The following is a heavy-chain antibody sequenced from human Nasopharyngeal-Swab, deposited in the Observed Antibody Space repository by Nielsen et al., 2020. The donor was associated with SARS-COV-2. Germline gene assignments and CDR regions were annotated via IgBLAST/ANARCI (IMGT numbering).Heavy chain of an antibody. J-gene: IGHJ4*02. CDR2: ISVSGGNT. CDR1: GFTFSAYA. D-gene: IGHD3-16*01. CDR3: ARASWGLSVFDR. Sequence: GEALKISCAVSGFTFSAYALSWVRQAPGKGLEWVSGISVSGGNTYYADSVAGRFTISRDNSNSRLFLQINSLRAEDTAVYYCARASWGLSVFDRWGQGTLVTVPS. V-gene: IGHV3-23*01.